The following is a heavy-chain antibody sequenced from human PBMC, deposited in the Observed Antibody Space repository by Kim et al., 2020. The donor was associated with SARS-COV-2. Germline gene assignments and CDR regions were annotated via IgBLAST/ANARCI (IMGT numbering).Heavy chain of an antibody. Sequence: GGSLRLSCAASGFTFSSYEMNWVRQAPGKGLEWVSYISSSGSTIYYADSVKGRFTISRDNAKNSLYLQMNSLRAEDTAVYYCARDRTTPWTSFLGPVGGFDPWGQGTLVTVSS. V-gene: IGHV3-48*03. CDR3: ARDRTTPWTSFLGPVGGFDP. D-gene: IGHD1-7*01. CDR1: GFTFSSYE. CDR2: ISSSGSTI. J-gene: IGHJ5*02.